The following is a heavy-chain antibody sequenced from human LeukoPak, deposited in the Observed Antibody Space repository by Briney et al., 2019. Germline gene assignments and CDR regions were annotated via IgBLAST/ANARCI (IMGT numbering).Heavy chain of an antibody. CDR1: GFTFSSYA. V-gene: IGHV3-23*01. Sequence: LGGSLRLSCAASGFTFSSYAMSWVRQAPGKGLEWVSAISGSGGSTYYADSVKGRFTIPRDNSKNTLYLQMNSLRAEDTAVYYCAKHRATGYYFDYWGQGTLVTVSS. CDR3: AKHRATGYYFDY. J-gene: IGHJ4*02. D-gene: IGHD5-12*01. CDR2: ISGSGGST.